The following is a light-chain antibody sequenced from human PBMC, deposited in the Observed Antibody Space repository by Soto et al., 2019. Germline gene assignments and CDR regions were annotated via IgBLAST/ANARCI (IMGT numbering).Light chain of an antibody. Sequence: EIVLTQSPGSLSLSPGEIATLSCRASQSVDHTFFAWYQKKPGQAPRLLMYGASKRATGIPERLGGSGCWTDFNFAISRLETKYFAVDYCQQYMSSVTFGQGTRVYSK. J-gene: IGKJ1*01. CDR1: QSVDHTF. CDR2: GAS. V-gene: IGKV3-20*01. CDR3: QQYMSSVT.